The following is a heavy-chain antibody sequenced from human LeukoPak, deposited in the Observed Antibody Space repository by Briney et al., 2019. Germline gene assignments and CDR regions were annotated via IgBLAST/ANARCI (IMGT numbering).Heavy chain of an antibody. D-gene: IGHD2-15*01. CDR2: VSGSGLTT. CDR3: ARDYSLDY. V-gene: IGHV3-23*01. Sequence: GGSLRLSCAASGFTFSSYAMSWVRQAPGKGLEWVSIVSGSGLTTIYADSVKGRFTISRDNSKNTLYLQMNSLRAEDTAVYYCARDYSLDYWGQGTLVTVSS. J-gene: IGHJ4*02. CDR1: GFTFSSYA.